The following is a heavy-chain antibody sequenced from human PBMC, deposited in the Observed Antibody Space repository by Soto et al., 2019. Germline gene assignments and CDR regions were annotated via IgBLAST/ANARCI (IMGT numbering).Heavy chain of an antibody. Sequence: GGSLRLSCVASGFNLTTYTTNWVRQAPGTGLEWVASINSRSNYKYYSDSVKGRFTISRDNAQNSLFLQMGRLGPEDTAIYYCVREDGVVGVSSAFDSWGQGTLVTVSS. D-gene: IGHD2-15*01. CDR2: INSRSNYK. CDR3: VREDGVVGVSSAFDS. CDR1: GFNLTTYT. J-gene: IGHJ4*02. V-gene: IGHV3-21*01.